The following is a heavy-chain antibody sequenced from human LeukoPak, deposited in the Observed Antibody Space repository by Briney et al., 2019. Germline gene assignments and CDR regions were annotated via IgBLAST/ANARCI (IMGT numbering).Heavy chain of an antibody. CDR1: GFTFSSYA. CDR3: ARDQVPAAMLGPDY. Sequence: GGSLRLSCAASGFTFSSYAMHWVRQAPGKGLEWVAVISYDGSNKYYADSVKGQFTISRDNPKNTLYLQMNSLRAEDTAVYYCARDQVPAAMLGPDYWGQGTLVTVSS. D-gene: IGHD2-2*01. V-gene: IGHV3-30*04. CDR2: ISYDGSNK. J-gene: IGHJ4*02.